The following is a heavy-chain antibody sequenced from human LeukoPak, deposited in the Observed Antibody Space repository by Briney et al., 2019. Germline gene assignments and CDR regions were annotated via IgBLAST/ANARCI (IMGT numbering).Heavy chain of an antibody. J-gene: IGHJ5*02. CDR2: IWYDESNK. Sequence: PGRSLRLSCAASGFTFSPYGFHWVRQAPGKGLEWLAVIWYDESNKYYAYSVKGRFTISRDNSRNTLYLQLNSLRAEDTAVYYCARGEATNWFDPWGQGTLVTVSS. V-gene: IGHV3-33*01. CDR1: GFTFSPYG. D-gene: IGHD1-26*01. CDR3: ARGEATNWFDP.